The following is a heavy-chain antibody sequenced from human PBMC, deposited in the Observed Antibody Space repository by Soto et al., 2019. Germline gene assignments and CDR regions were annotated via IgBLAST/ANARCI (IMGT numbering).Heavy chain of an antibody. D-gene: IGHD2-15*01. J-gene: IGHJ4*02. CDR2: TRKKANSYTT. Sequence: GGSLRLSCAASGFTFSDHYMDWVRQAPGKGLEWVGRTRKKANSYTTEYAASVKGRFTISRDDSKNSLYLQMNSLRTEDTAVYYCTRVVAESFFDYWGQGTLVTVSS. CDR3: TRVVAESFFDY. V-gene: IGHV3-72*01. CDR1: GFTFSDHY.